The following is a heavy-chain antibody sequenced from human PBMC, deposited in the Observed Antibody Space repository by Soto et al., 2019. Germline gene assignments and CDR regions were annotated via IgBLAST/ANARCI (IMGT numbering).Heavy chain of an antibody. CDR3: ARYRREAVAGYTLDN. V-gene: IGHV4-59*01. Sequence: SETLSLTCTVSGGSISSNYWTWIRQPPGKGLEWIGYVYNSGSTNYNPSLKSRVPISEDTSKSQFSLKVNSMTAADTAVYYCARYRREAVAGYTLDNWGQGILVTVSS. J-gene: IGHJ4*02. CDR1: GGSISSNY. CDR2: VYNSGST. D-gene: IGHD6-13*01.